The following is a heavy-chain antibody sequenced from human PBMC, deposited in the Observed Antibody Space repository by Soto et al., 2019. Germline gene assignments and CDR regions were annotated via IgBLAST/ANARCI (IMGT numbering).Heavy chain of an antibody. CDR3: ARGGAYDILTGTHYPRGGEFDP. Sequence: PSETLSLTCTVSGGSISSYYWSWIRQPPGKGLEWIGYIYYSGSTNYNPSLKSRVTISVDTSKNQFSLKLSSVTAADTAVYYCARGGAYDILTGTHYPRGGEFDPWGQGTLVTVSS. V-gene: IGHV4-59*01. J-gene: IGHJ5*02. CDR2: IYYSGST. D-gene: IGHD3-9*01. CDR1: GGSISSYY.